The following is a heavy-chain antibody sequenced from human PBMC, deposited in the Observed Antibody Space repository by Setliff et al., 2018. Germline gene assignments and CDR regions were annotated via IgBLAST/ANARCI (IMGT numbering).Heavy chain of an antibody. V-gene: IGHV1-69*10. D-gene: IGHD2-15*01. J-gene: IGHJ5*02. CDR2: IIPILGIA. CDR3: ARSPAVLGIIYLDP. CDR1: GGTFSSYA. Sequence: SVKVSCKASGGTFSSYAISWVRQAPGQGLEWMGGIIPILGIANYAQKFQGRVTITTDESTSTAYMELSSLRSEDTAVYYCARSPAVLGIIYLDPWGQGTLVTVSS.